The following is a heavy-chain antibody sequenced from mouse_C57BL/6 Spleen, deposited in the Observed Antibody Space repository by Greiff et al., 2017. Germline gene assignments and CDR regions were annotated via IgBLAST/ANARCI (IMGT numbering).Heavy chain of an antibody. V-gene: IGHV1-69*01. D-gene: IGHD1-1*01. Sequence: QVQLQQPGAELVMPGASVKLSCKASGYTFTSYWMHWVKQRPGQGLEWIGEIDPSDSYTNYNQKFKGKSTLTVDKSSSTAYMQLRSLTSEDSAVYYCARSDYGSSQAWFAYWGQGTLVTVSA. CDR2: IDPSDSYT. J-gene: IGHJ3*01. CDR3: ARSDYGSSQAWFAY. CDR1: GYTFTSYW.